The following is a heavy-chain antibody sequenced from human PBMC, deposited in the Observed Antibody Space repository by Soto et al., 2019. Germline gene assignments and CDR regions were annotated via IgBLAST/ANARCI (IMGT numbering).Heavy chain of an antibody. Sequence: GGSLRLSCAASGFTFSSYAMSWVRQAPGKGLEWVSAISGSGGSTYYADSVKGRFTISRDNSKNTLYLQMNSLRAEDTAVYYCAKAGLAYYYDSSGYYSYWGQGTLVTVSS. CDR3: AKAGLAYYYDSSGYYSY. J-gene: IGHJ4*02. CDR1: GFTFSSYA. CDR2: ISGSGGST. V-gene: IGHV3-23*01. D-gene: IGHD3-22*01.